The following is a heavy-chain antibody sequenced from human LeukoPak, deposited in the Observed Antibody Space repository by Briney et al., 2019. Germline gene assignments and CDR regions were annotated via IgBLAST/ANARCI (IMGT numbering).Heavy chain of an antibody. Sequence: GASVKVSCKASGGTFSSYAISWVRQAPGQGLEWMGGIIPIFGTANYAQKFQGRVTITTDESTSTAYMELSSLRSEDTAVYYCARGSYYYDSSGPSGDYWGRGTLVTVSS. V-gene: IGHV1-69*05. CDR1: GGTFSSYA. CDR2: IIPIFGTA. J-gene: IGHJ4*02. CDR3: ARGSYYYDSSGPSGDY. D-gene: IGHD3-22*01.